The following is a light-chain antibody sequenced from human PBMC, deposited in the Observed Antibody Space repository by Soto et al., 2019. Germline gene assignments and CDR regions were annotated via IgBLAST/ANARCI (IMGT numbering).Light chain of an antibody. Sequence: EIVLTQSPATLSLSPGERATLSCRASQSISSNLAWYQQKPGQAPRLLIYDASNRATGIPARFSGSRSGPEFTLTINSLQSEDFAIYYCQPYNNWPLTFGGGTKVDIK. V-gene: IGKV3D-15*01. J-gene: IGKJ4*01. CDR2: DAS. CDR3: QPYNNWPLT. CDR1: QSISSN.